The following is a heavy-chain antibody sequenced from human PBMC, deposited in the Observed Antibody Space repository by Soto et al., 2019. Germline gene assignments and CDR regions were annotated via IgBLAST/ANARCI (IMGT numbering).Heavy chain of an antibody. CDR3: ATGVYDYYFTFDI. D-gene: IGHD3-16*01. CDR1: GYTHTDLS. J-gene: IGHJ3*02. CDR2: FDPEDGET. Sequence: ASVKACCKVSGYTHTDLSMQWVRQAPGKGLEWMGGFDPEDGETIYAQKFQGRVTMTEDTSTDTAYMELSSLRSEDTAVYYCATGVYDYYFTFDIWGQGTMVTVSS. V-gene: IGHV1-24*01.